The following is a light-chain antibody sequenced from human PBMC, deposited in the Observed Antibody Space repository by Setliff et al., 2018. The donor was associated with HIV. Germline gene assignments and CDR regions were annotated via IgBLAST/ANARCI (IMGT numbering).Light chain of an antibody. Sequence: QSVLTQPASVSGSPGQSITISCTGTSSDVGRYNTVSWYQQHPGKAPKLMIYGVTKRHSGISDRFSASKSGNTASLTISGIQAEDEADYYCCSYVGGYFFGTGTKV. CDR3: CSYVGGYF. CDR2: GVT. V-gene: IGLV2-23*02. J-gene: IGLJ1*01. CDR1: SSDVGRYNT.